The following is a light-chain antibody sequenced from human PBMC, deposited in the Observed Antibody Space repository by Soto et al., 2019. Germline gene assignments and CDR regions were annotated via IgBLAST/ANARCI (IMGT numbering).Light chain of an antibody. V-gene: IGLV2-14*01. CDR2: EVS. CDR1: SSDVGGYNY. Sequence: QSALTQPASVSGSPGQSITISCSGTSSDVGGYNYVSWYQQHPGKAPKLMIYEVSNRPSGVSNRFSGSKSGNTASVTISGLQAEDEADYYCSSYTRSSSLVFGGGTKLTVL. CDR3: SSYTRSSSLV. J-gene: IGLJ2*01.